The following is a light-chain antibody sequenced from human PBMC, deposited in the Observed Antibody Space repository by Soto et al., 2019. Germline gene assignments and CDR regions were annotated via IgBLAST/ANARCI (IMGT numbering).Light chain of an antibody. CDR3: QHYKSWPPLT. CDR2: GAS. Sequence: DIVMTQSPAILSVSLGERATLSCLASQSISDNLAWYQQRSGQAPRLLIYGASTRATGVPARFSGSGSGTEFTLTISSLQSDDFAIYYCQHYKSWPPLTFGGGTKVE. CDR1: QSISDN. V-gene: IGKV3-15*01. J-gene: IGKJ4*01.